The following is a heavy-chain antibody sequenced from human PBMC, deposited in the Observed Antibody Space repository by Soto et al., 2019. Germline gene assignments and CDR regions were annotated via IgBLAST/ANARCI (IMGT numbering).Heavy chain of an antibody. CDR1: GFTFSSYA. Sequence: GGSLRLSCAASGFTFSSYAMSWVRQAPGKGLEWVSAISGSGGSTYYADSVKGRFTISRDNSKNTLYLQMNSLRAEDTAVYYCAKCWYCQGGDVGGVPAAVDYWGQGTLVTVSS. CDR3: AKCWYCQGGDVGGVPAAVDY. J-gene: IGHJ4*02. CDR2: ISGSGGST. D-gene: IGHD2-2*01. V-gene: IGHV3-23*01.